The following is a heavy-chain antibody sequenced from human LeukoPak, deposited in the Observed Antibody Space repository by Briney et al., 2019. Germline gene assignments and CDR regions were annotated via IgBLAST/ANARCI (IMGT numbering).Heavy chain of an antibody. CDR3: AREIKFPKPHSSSYYYYYGMDV. D-gene: IGHD6-13*01. V-gene: IGHV1-46*01. CDR1: GYTFTSYY. Sequence: ASVKVSCKASGYTFTSYYMHWVRQAPGQGLEWMGIINPSGGSTSYAQKFQGRVTMTRDTSTSTVYMELSSLRSEDTAVYYCAREIKFPKPHSSSYYYYYGMDVWGQGTTVTVSS. J-gene: IGHJ6*02. CDR2: INPSGGST.